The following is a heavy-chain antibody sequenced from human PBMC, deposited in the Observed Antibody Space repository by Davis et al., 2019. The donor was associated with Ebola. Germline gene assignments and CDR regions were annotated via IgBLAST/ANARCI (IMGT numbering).Heavy chain of an antibody. CDR3: ARVPYYYDSSGYYGLGGWFDP. J-gene: IGHJ5*02. CDR2: IYYSGST. CDR1: GYSISSGYF. V-gene: IGHV4-61*01. Sequence: SETLSLTCTVSGYSISSGYFWGWIRQPPGKGLEWIGYIYYSGSTNYNPSLKSRVTISVDTSKNQFSLKLSSVTAADTAVYYCARVPYYYDSSGYYGLGGWFDPWGQGTLVTVSS. D-gene: IGHD3-22*01.